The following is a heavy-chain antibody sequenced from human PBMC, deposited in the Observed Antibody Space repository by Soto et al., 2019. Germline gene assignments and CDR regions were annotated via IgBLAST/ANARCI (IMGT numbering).Heavy chain of an antibody. J-gene: IGHJ4*02. D-gene: IGHD6-13*01. CDR1: GGSISSGDYY. V-gene: IGHV4-30-4*01. CDR2: IYYSGST. CDR3: ARRDSSSFYDY. Sequence: SETLSLTCTVPGGSISSGDYYWSWIRQPPGKGLEWIGYIYYSGSTYYNPSLKSRVTISVDTSKNQFSLKLSSVTAADTAVYYCARRDSSSFYDYWGQGTLVTVSS.